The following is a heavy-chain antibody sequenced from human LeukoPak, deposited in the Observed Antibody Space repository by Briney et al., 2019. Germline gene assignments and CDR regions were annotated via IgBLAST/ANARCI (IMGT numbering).Heavy chain of an antibody. CDR1: GFTFSSYW. J-gene: IGHJ4*02. CDR3: AKDRSMVRGSLGY. Sequence: GGSLRLSCAASGFTFSSYWMSWVRQAPGKGLEWVAVIAYDGSNKYYADSVKGRFTISRDNSKNTLYLQMNSLRAEDTAVYYCAKDRSMVRGSLGYWGQGTLVTVSS. D-gene: IGHD3-10*01. V-gene: IGHV3-30*18. CDR2: IAYDGSNK.